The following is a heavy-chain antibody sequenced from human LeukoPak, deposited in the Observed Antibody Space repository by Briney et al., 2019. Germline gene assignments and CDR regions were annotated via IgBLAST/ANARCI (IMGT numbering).Heavy chain of an antibody. V-gene: IGHV3-30*02. CDR1: GFIFSTYG. CDR2: IRSDGSDK. Sequence: GGSLRLSCAASGFIFSTYGMHWVRQAPGKGLEWVAFIRSDGSDKSYAGSVMGRFTISRDNFKNTLYLQMNTLRAEDTAVYYCAKHDSSSYYWGQGTLVTVSS. J-gene: IGHJ4*02. CDR3: AKHDSSSYY. D-gene: IGHD3-22*01.